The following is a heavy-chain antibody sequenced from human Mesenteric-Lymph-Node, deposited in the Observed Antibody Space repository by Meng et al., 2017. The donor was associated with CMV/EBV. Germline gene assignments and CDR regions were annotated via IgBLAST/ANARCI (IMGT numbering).Heavy chain of an antibody. CDR3: AKDIRRGSWHTYYYYGMDV. Sequence: GGSLRLSCAASGFTFSAYAMQWVRQAPGKGLEGVSVISGTGGSTYYADSVKGRFTISRDNSKDTLYLQMHTLRAEDTAVYYCAKDIRRGSWHTYYYYGMDVWGQGTTVTVSS. CDR2: ISGTGGST. J-gene: IGHJ6*02. D-gene: IGHD2-15*01. CDR1: GFTFSAYA. V-gene: IGHV3-23*01.